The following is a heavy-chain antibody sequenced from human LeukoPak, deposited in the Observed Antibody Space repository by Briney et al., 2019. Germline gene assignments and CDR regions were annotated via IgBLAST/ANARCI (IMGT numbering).Heavy chain of an antibody. CDR2: IGVSGGCT. CDR3: AKDRIVGATNGY. D-gene: IGHD1-26*01. V-gene: IGHV3-23*01. CDR1: GFTFSSYA. Sequence: GGSLRLSCAASGFTFSSYAMSWVRQVPGKGLEWVSAIGVSGGCTFYADSVKGRFTISRDNSKNTLYLQMNSLRAEDTAVYYCAKDRIVGATNGYWGQGTLVTVSS. J-gene: IGHJ4*02.